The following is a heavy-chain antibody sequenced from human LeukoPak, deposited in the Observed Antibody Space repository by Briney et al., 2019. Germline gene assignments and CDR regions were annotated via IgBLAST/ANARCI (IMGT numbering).Heavy chain of an antibody. CDR2: IYYSGST. V-gene: IGHV4-39*02. D-gene: IGHD1-26*01. CDR1: GGSISSSSYY. J-gene: IGHJ6*03. Sequence: PSETLSLTCTVSGGSISSSSYYWGWIRQPPGKGLEWIGSIYYSGSTYYNPSLKSRVTISVDTSKNQFSLKLSSVTAADTAIYYCARDPYNGNYGDSYYYYMDVWGKGTTVTISS. CDR3: ARDPYNGNYGDSYYYYMDV.